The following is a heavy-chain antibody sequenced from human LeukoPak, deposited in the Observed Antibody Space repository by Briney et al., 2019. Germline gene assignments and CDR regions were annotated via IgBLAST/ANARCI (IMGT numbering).Heavy chain of an antibody. D-gene: IGHD3-10*01. CDR3: ARDRVPLDAFDI. J-gene: IGHJ3*02. CDR1: GGTFSSYA. Sequence: SVTVSFKASGGTFSSYAISWVRQAPGEGGEWMGGIIPIFGTANYAQKFQGRVTITTDESTSTAYMELSSLRSEDTAVYYCARDRVPLDAFDIWGQGTMVTVSS. CDR2: IIPIFGTA. V-gene: IGHV1-69*05.